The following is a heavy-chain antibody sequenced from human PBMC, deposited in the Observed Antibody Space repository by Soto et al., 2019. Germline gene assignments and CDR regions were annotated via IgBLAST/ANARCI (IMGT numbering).Heavy chain of an antibody. CDR2: IIPIFGTA. CDR3: ARGETISRPTTWFDP. V-gene: IGHV1-69*13. D-gene: IGHD3-16*01. CDR1: GGTFSSYA. Sequence: EASVKVSCKASGGTFSSYAISWVRQAPGQGLEWMGGIIPIFGTANYAQKFQGRVTITADESTSTAYMELSSLRSEDTAVYYCARGETISRPTTWFDPWGQGTLVTVSS. J-gene: IGHJ5*02.